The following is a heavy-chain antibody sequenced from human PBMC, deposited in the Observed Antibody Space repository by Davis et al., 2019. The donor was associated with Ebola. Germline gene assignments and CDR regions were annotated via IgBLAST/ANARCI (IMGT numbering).Heavy chain of an antibody. V-gene: IGHV3-11*05. D-gene: IGHD5-18*01. CDR2: ISSISTYT. CDR3: ARDWADTDTFIYYDYAMDV. J-gene: IGHJ6*02. CDR1: GFTFSDYY. Sequence: GESLKISCAASGFTFSDYYMSWIRQAPGKGLEWVSYISSISTYTNYADSVKGRFTISRDNAKNSLYLQINSLRAEDTAVYYCARDWADTDTFIYYDYAMDVWGQGTTVTVSS.